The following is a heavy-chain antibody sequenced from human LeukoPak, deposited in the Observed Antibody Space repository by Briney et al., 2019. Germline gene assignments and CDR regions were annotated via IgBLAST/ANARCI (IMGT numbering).Heavy chain of an antibody. J-gene: IGHJ5*02. V-gene: IGHV1-18*04. CDR2: ISAYNGNT. Sequence: ASVKVSCKASRYTFTGYYMNWVRQAPGQGLEWMGWISAYNGNTNYAQKLQGRVTMTRDMSTNTVYMELSSLRSEDTAVYYCARGDGEAASLWENWFDPWGQGTLVTVSS. CDR3: ARGDGEAASLWENWFDP. D-gene: IGHD6-13*01. CDR1: RYTFTGYY.